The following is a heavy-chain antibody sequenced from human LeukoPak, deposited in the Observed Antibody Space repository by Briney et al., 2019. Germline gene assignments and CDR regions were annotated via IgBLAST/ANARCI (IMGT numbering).Heavy chain of an antibody. Sequence: GSSVKVSCKASVYTFTSYDINWVRQATGQGLEWMGWMNPNIGNTGYAQKFHVRVTMTRNAPISTAYMELSSLRSEDTAVYYCARGGPYGDSVDYWGQGPLVTVSS. V-gene: IGHV1-8*01. D-gene: IGHD4-17*01. CDR1: VYTFTSYD. J-gene: IGHJ4*02. CDR3: ARGGPYGDSVDY. CDR2: MNPNIGNT.